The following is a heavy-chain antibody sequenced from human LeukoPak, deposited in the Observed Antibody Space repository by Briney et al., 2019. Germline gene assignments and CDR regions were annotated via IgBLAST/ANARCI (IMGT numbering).Heavy chain of an antibody. Sequence: GASVKVSCKASGYTFTSYDINWVRQATGQGLEWMGWMNPNSGNTGYAQKFQGRVTMTRNTSISTAYMELSSLRSEDTAVYYCARVVTMVRGSFGYWGQGTLVTVSS. V-gene: IGHV1-8*01. D-gene: IGHD3-10*01. CDR1: GYTFTSYD. J-gene: IGHJ4*02. CDR3: ARVVTMVRGSFGY. CDR2: MNPNSGNT.